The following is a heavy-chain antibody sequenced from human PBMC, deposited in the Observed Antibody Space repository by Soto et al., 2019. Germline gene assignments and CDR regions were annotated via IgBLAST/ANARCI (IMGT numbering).Heavy chain of an antibody. J-gene: IGHJ6*02. Sequence: SETLSLTCAVYGGSFSGYYWSWIRLPPGKGLEWIGEINHSGSTNYNPSLKSRVTISVDTSKNQFSLKLSSVTAADTAVYYCARGGMYYDFWSGYPDYYGMDVWGQGTTVTVSS. V-gene: IGHV4-34*01. D-gene: IGHD3-3*01. CDR2: INHSGST. CDR1: GGSFSGYY. CDR3: ARGGMYYDFWSGYPDYYGMDV.